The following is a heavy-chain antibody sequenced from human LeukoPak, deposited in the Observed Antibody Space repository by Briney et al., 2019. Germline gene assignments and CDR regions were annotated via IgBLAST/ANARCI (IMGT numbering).Heavy chain of an antibody. Sequence: GGSLRLSCAASGFTFSSYGMHWVRQAPGKGLEWVAVISYDGSNKYYADSVKGRLTISRDNSKNTLYLQMNSLKAEDTAVYYCAKDTVLGGYYYYGMDVWGQGTTVTVSS. V-gene: IGHV3-30*18. CDR2: ISYDGSNK. J-gene: IGHJ6*02. D-gene: IGHD3-16*01. CDR3: AKDTVLGGYYYYGMDV. CDR1: GFTFSSYG.